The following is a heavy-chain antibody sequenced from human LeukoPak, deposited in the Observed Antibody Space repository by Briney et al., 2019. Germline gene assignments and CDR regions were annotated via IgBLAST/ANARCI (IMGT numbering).Heavy chain of an antibody. V-gene: IGHV1-2*02. CDR3: ARAGIVVVPAGHFWSGEGDY. CDR1: GYTFTGYY. J-gene: IGHJ4*02. D-gene: IGHD2-2*01. CDR2: INPNSGGT. Sequence: ASVKVSCKASGYTFTGYYMHWVRQAPGQGLEWMGWINPNSGGTNYAQKFQGRVTMTRDTSISTAYMELSRLRSDDTAVYYCARAGIVVVPAGHFWSGEGDYWGQGTLVTVSS.